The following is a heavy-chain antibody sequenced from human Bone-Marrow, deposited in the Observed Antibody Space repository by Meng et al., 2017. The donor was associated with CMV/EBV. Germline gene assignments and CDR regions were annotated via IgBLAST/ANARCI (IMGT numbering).Heavy chain of an antibody. J-gene: IGHJ4*01. D-gene: IGHD2-15*01. CDR2: LFSGGTT. CDR1: GFTVSSKY. CDR3: VRWVVDVGGLDY. Sequence: GESLKISCVVSGFTVSSKYMSWVRQAPGKGLEWVSVLFSGGTTTYGDSVKGRFTISRDNSKNTLFLQMNSLRAEDTAVYYFVRWVVDVGGLDYWGQGVLVTVSS. V-gene: IGHV3-53*01.